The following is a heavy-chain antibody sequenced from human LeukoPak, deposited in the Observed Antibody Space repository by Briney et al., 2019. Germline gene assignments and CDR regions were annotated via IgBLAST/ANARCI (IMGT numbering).Heavy chain of an antibody. CDR1: GFTFSSYA. D-gene: IGHD2-15*01. CDR2: ISGSGGST. CDR3: ASKDIVVVVAATRSLDY. Sequence: GGSLRLSCAASGFTFSSYAMSWVRQAPGKGLEWVSAISGSGGSTYYADSVKGRFTISRDNSKNTLYLQMNSLRAEDTAVYYCASKDIVVVVAATRSLDYWGQGTLVTVSS. J-gene: IGHJ4*02. V-gene: IGHV3-23*01.